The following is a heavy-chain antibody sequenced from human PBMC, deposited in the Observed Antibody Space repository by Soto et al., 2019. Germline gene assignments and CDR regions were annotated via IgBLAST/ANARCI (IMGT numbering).Heavy chain of an antibody. J-gene: IGHJ5*02. V-gene: IGHV3-21*06. CDR2: ISSTTNYI. CDR1: GFTFTRYS. CDR3: ARESEDLTSNFDP. D-gene: IGHD1-7*01. Sequence: GGSLRLSCAASGFTFTRYSMNWVRQAPGKGLEWVSSISSTTNYIYYGDSMKGRFTISRDNAKNSLYLEMNSLRAEDTAVYYRARESEDLTSNFDPWGQGTLVTVSS.